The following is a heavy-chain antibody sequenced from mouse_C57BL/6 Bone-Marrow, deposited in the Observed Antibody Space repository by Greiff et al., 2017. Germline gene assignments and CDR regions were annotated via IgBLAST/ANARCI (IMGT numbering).Heavy chain of an antibody. Sequence: EVHLVESGEGLVKPGGSLKLSCAASGFTFSSYAMSWVRQTPEKRLEWVAYISSGGDYIYYADTVKGRFTISRDNARNTLYLQMSSLKSEDPAMYYCTRDHHGSSYDYAMDYWGQGTSVTVSS. CDR2: ISSGGDYI. CDR3: TRDHHGSSYDYAMDY. V-gene: IGHV5-9-1*02. J-gene: IGHJ4*01. D-gene: IGHD1-1*01. CDR1: GFTFSSYA.